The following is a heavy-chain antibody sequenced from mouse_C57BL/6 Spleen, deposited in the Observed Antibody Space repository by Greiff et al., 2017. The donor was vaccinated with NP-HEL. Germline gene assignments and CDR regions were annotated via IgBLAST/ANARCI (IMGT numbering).Heavy chain of an antibody. D-gene: IGHD1-1*01. CDR1: GFTFSDYG. V-gene: IGHV5-17*01. J-gene: IGHJ2*01. Sequence: EVMLVESGGGLVKPGGSLKLSCAASGFTFSDYGMHWVRQAPGKGLEWVAYISSGSSSIYYADTVKGRFTISRDNAKNTLFLQMTSLRSEDTAMDYCAREGYYGPDYWGQGTTLTVSS. CDR2: ISSGSSSI. CDR3: AREGYYGPDY.